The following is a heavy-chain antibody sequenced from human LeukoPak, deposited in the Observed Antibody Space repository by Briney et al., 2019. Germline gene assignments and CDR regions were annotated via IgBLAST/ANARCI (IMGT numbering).Heavy chain of an antibody. CDR1: GDSINNYY. CDR3: TRDRRDGYNYVDI. CDR2: VSFSGST. V-gene: IGHV4-59*01. J-gene: IGHJ4*02. Sequence: PSETLSLTCTVSGDSINNYYWSWIRQPPGKGLGWIAFVSFSGSTDYNPSLKSRVTISVDTSKNQFSLKLSSVTAADTAVYYCTRDRRDGYNYVDIWSQGTLVTVSS. D-gene: IGHD5-24*01.